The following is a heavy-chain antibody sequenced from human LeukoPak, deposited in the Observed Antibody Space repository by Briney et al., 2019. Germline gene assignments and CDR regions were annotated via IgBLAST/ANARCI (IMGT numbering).Heavy chain of an antibody. V-gene: IGHV4-34*01. CDR2: INHSGST. CDR3: ARGRALRPAGDI. J-gene: IGHJ3*02. Sequence: SETLSLTCAVYGGSFSGYYSSWIRQPPGKGLEWIGEINHSGSTNYNPSLKSRVTISVDTSKNQSSLKLSSVTAADTAVYYCARGRALRPAGDIWGQGTMVTVSS. CDR1: GGSFSGYY.